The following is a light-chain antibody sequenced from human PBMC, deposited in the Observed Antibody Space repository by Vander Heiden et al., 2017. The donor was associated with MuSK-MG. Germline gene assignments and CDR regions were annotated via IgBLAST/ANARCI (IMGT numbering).Light chain of an antibody. Sequence: QSALTQPASVSGSLGQSITISCTGSSSDVGGHNYVSCYQQNPGKAPKLMIYDVSKRPAGVANRFSGSKAGSTASLTISGLQPEDEADYYCSSFTTSGTWVFGGGTKLTVL. CDR1: SSDVGGHNY. J-gene: IGLJ3*02. CDR2: DVS. V-gene: IGLV2-14*01. CDR3: SSFTTSGTWV.